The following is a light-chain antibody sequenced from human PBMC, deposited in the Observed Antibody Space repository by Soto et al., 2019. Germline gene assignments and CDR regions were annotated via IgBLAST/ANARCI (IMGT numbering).Light chain of an antibody. Sequence: DIQMTQSPSTLYASVGDRVTITCRASQSIGASLAWFQQKPGKAPNLLIYKASSFESGVPSRFSGSGSGTEFTLTISTLEPDDFATYHCQQYNSSPLTFGGGTKVEIK. CDR1: QSIGAS. CDR2: KAS. CDR3: QQYNSSPLT. V-gene: IGKV1-5*03. J-gene: IGKJ4*01.